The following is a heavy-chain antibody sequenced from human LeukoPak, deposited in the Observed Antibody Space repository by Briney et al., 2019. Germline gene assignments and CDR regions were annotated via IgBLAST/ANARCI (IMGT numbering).Heavy chain of an antibody. V-gene: IGHV4-39*07. CDR1: GGSISSSSYY. D-gene: IGHD3-22*01. Sequence: SETLSLTCTVSGGSISSSSYYWGWIRQPPGKGLEWIGSIYYSGSTYYNPSLKSRVTISVDRSKNQFSLKLSSVTAADTAVYYCARALYDSSGPVFDYWGQGTLVTVSS. CDR2: IYYSGST. CDR3: ARALYDSSGPVFDY. J-gene: IGHJ4*02.